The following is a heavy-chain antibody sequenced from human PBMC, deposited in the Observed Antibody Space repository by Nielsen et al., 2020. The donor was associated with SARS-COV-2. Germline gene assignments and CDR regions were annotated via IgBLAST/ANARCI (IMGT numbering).Heavy chain of an antibody. D-gene: IGHD3-22*01. V-gene: IGHV3-20*03. CDR2: INWNGGST. J-gene: IGHJ4*02. CDR3: AKRGGSLGMLMVMVITAFDS. Sequence: WIRQPPGKGLEWVSGINWNGGSTGYADSVKGRFTVSRDNSKNTVYLQMSNLRAEDTARYYCAKRGGSLGMLMVMVITAFDSWGQGALVTVSS.